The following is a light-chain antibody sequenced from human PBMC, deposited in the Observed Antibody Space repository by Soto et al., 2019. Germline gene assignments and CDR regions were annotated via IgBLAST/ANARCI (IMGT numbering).Light chain of an antibody. J-gene: IGKJ1*01. Sequence: DIQMTQSPSSLSASVGDRVTITCRASQSISTYLNWYQQKPGKAPRLLIYAASSLQSGVPSRFSGSGSETDLTLTISSLQPEDFASYFCQQSHSAPWTFGQGTKVDIK. CDR2: AAS. CDR1: QSISTY. V-gene: IGKV1-39*01. CDR3: QQSHSAPWT.